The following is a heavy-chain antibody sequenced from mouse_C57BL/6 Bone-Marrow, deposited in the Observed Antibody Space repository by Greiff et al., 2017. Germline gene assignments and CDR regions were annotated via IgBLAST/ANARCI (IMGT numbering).Heavy chain of an antibody. J-gene: IGHJ3*01. CDR3: AREDSPFAY. V-gene: IGHV1-76*01. CDR1: GYTFTDYY. CDR2: IYPGSGNT. Sequence: VQLQQSGAELVRPGASVKLSCKASGYTFTDYYINWVKQRPGQGLEWIARIYPGSGNTYYNEKFKGKATLTAEKSSSTAYMQLSSLTSEDSAVYFCAREDSPFAYWGQGTLVTVSA. D-gene: IGHD2-12*01.